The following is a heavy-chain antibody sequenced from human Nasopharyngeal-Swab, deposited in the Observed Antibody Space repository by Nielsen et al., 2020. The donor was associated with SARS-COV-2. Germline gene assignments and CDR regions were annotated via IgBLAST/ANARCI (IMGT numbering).Heavy chain of an antibody. CDR1: GFSLSTSGVG. D-gene: IGHD3-9*01. J-gene: IGHJ4*02. CDR3: ARQGDYDILTGYGY. Sequence: SGPTLVKPTQTLTLTCTFSGFSLSTSGVGVGWIRQPPGKALEWLALIYWDDDKRYSPSLKSRLTITKDTSKNRVVLTMTNMDPVDTATYYCARQGDYDILTGYGYWGQGTLVTVSS. CDR2: IYWDDDK. V-gene: IGHV2-5*02.